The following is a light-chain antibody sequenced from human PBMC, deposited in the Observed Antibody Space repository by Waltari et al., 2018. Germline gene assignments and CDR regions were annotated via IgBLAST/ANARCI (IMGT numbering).Light chain of an antibody. V-gene: IGLV2-14*03. CDR2: AVS. CDR3: SSYTSSNTVV. Sequence: QSALTQPASVSGSPGQSITISCTGTSSDVCLYNYVSWVQQTPGKAPKLMIYAVSKRPSGVSNRFSGSKSGNTASLTISGLQPEDEVDYYCSSYTSSNTVVFGGGTRLTVL. J-gene: IGLJ3*02. CDR1: SSDVCLYNY.